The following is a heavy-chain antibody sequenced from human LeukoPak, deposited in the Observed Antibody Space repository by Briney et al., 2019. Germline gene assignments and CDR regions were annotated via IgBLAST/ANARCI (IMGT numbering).Heavy chain of an antibody. V-gene: IGHV1-69*05. CDR1: GGTFSSYA. D-gene: IGHD3-22*01. Sequence: SVKVSCKASGGTFSSYAISWVRQAPGQGLEWMGRIIPIFGTANYAQKFQGRVTITTDESTSTAYMELSSLRSEDTAVYYCARGYGGVNYYDSSGYYLDYWGQGTLVTVSS. J-gene: IGHJ4*02. CDR2: IIPIFGTA. CDR3: ARGYGGVNYYDSSGYYLDY.